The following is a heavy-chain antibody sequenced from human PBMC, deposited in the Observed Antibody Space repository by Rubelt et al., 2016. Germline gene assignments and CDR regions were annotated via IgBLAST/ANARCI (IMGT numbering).Heavy chain of an antibody. Sequence: QVQLQESGPGLVKPSETLSLTCTVSGGSISSYYWGWIRQPPGKGLEWIGYIYYSGSTYYNPSLKSRVTISVDTSKNQFSLKLSSVTAADTAVYYCARECGYYPNYFDYWGQGTLVTVSS. J-gene: IGHJ4*02. V-gene: IGHV4-59*06. CDR1: GGSISSYY. CDR3: ARECGYYPNYFDY. D-gene: IGHD3-22*01. CDR2: IYYSGST.